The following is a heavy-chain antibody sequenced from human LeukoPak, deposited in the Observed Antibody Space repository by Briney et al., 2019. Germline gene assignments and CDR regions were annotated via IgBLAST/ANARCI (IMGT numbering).Heavy chain of an antibody. CDR2: IYSGGST. V-gene: IGHV3-66*01. CDR3: AKNQNQWELPPGYFDY. J-gene: IGHJ4*02. Sequence: GGSLRLSCAASGFTVSSNYMSWVRQAPGKGLEWVSVIYSGGSTYYADSVKGRFTISRDNSKNTLYLQMNSLRAEDTAVYYCAKNQNQWELPPGYFDYWGQGTLVTVSS. CDR1: GFTVSSNY. D-gene: IGHD1-26*01.